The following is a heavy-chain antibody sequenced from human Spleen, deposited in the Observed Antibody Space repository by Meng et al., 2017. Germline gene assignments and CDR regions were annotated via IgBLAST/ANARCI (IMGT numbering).Heavy chain of an antibody. J-gene: IGHJ4*02. D-gene: IGHD3-3*01. Sequence: QVQQRHGGAVLLKPSETLSLPCGVYGGSFSDYSWSWIRQPPGKGREWIGEINHSGATNYTPSLQSRVTISVDTSKNQFSLKLNSVTAADTAIYYCARRRLYDFWSGSTPFDYWGQGTLVTVSS. CDR1: GGSFSDYS. CDR2: INHSGAT. CDR3: ARRRLYDFWSGSTPFDY. V-gene: IGHV4-34*01.